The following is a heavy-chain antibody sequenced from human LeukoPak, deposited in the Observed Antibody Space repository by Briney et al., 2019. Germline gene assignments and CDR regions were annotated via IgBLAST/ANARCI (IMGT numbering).Heavy chain of an antibody. J-gene: IGHJ4*02. Sequence: SETLSLTCAVYGGSFSGYYWSWIRQPPGKGLEWIGEINHSGSTNYNPSLKSRVTISVDTPKNQFSLKLSSVTAADTAVYYCARRRYSYGYGLDYWGQGTLVTVSS. V-gene: IGHV4-34*01. CDR3: ARRRYSYGYGLDY. D-gene: IGHD5-18*01. CDR2: INHSGST. CDR1: GGSFSGYY.